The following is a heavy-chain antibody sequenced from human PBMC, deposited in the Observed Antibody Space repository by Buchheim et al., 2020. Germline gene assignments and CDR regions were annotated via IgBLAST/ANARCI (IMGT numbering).Heavy chain of an antibody. CDR1: GFTFSSYG. J-gene: IGHJ6*02. D-gene: IGHD1-14*01. CDR2: IWYDGSNK. Sequence: QVQLVESGGGVVQPGRSLRLSCAASGFTFSSYGMHWVRQAPGKGLEWVAVIWYDGSNKYYADSVKGRFTISRDNSKNRLYLQMNSLRAEDTAVYYCVRSSGIGYYYYGMDVWGQGTT. CDR3: VRSSGIGYYYYGMDV. V-gene: IGHV3-33*01.